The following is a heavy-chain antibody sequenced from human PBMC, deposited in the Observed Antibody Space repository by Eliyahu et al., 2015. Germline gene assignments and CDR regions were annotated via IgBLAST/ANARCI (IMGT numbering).Heavy chain of an antibody. CDR3: ARRRFVRVAGSGYFDY. J-gene: IGHJ4*02. V-gene: IGHV4-39*01. Sequence: QLQLQESGPGLVKPSETLSLXCPVSGXSXSXXSYYWGWIRQPPGKGLEWIGSIYYSGSTYYNPSLKSRVTISVDTSKNQFSLKLSSVTAADTAVYYCARRRFVRVAGSGYFDYWGQGTLVTVSS. D-gene: IGHD3-10*01. CDR2: IYYSGST. CDR1: GXSXSXXSYY.